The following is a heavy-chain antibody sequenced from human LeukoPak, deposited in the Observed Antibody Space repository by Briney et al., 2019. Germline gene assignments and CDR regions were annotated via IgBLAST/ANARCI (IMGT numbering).Heavy chain of an antibody. J-gene: IGHJ5*02. CDR3: AREYDFWSGYYHNWFDP. CDR2: IHYSGST. Sequence: SETLSLTCTVSGGSISSSSYYWGWIRQPPGKGLEWIGSIHYSGSTYYNPSLKSRVTISVDTSKNQFSLKLSSVTAADTAVYYCAREYDFWSGYYHNWFDPWGQGTLVTVSS. CDR1: GGSISSSSYY. D-gene: IGHD3-3*01. V-gene: IGHV4-39*07.